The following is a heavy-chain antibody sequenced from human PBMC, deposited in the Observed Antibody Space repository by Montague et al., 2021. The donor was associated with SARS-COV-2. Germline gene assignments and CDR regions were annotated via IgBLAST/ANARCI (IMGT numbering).Heavy chain of an antibody. CDR2: IYYSGST. CDR3: ARDGSLRFEIWIGRRHYHDGMDF. Sequence: SETLSLTCTVSGGSISSSSCYWGWLRPPPGKGLEWIGSIYYSGSTNSYPTLQSRVTISVDTYKNQLSLKLSSVTASDPAVYSCARDGSLRFEIWIGRRHYHDGMDFWGQGTTVTVSS. D-gene: IGHD3-3*01. CDR1: GGSISSSSCY. J-gene: IGHJ6*02. V-gene: IGHV4-39*07.